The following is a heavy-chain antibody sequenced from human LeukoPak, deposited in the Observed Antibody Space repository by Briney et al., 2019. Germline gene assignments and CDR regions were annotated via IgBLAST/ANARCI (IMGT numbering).Heavy chain of an antibody. D-gene: IGHD2-15*01. V-gene: IGHV3-30*18. Sequence: GRSLRLSCAASGFTFSSYGMHWVRQAPGKGLEWVAVISYDGSNKYYADSVKGRFTISRDNSKNTLYLQMNSLRVEDTAVYYCAKDLNILGHSPNWFDPWGQGTLVTVSS. CDR2: ISYDGSNK. CDR3: AKDLNILGHSPNWFDP. J-gene: IGHJ5*02. CDR1: GFTFSSYG.